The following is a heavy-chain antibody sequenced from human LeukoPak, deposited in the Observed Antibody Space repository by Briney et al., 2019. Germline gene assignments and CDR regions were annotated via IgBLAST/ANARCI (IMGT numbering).Heavy chain of an antibody. V-gene: IGHV4-34*01. CDR1: GGSFSGYY. Sequence: SETLSLTCAVYGGSFSGYYWSWIRQPPGKGLEWIGEINHSGSTNYNPSLKSRVTISVDTSKNQFSLKLSSVSAADTAVYDCARAEPPSIFGVVSIRFPLDYWGQGTLVTVSS. CDR3: ARAEPPSIFGVVSIRFPLDY. J-gene: IGHJ4*02. CDR2: INHSGST. D-gene: IGHD3-3*01.